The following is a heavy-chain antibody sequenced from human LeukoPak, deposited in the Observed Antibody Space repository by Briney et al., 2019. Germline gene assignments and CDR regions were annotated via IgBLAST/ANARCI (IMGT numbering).Heavy chain of an antibody. CDR2: IYSGGST. CDR1: GFTVSSNY. V-gene: IGHV3-53*01. J-gene: IGHJ6*03. CDR3: ARYPRNYYYYYYMDV. Sequence: GGSLRLSCAASGFTVSSNYMSWVRQAPGKGLEWVSVIYSGGSTYYADSVKGRFTISRDNSKNTLYLQMNSLRAEDTAVYYCARYPRNYYYYYYMDVWGKGTTVTVSS.